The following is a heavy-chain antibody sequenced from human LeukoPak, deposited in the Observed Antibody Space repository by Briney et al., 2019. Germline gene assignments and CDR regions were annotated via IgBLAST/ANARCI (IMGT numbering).Heavy chain of an antibody. J-gene: IGHJ6*02. Sequence: SGGSLRLSCAASGFTFSDYYMSWIRQAPGKGLEWVSYIRSSGSTIYYADSVKGRFTISRDNAKNSLYLQMNSLRAEDTAVYYCASAHSSGWYYYYYGMDVWGQGTTVTVSS. CDR2: IRSSGSTI. V-gene: IGHV3-11*01. CDR1: GFTFSDYY. D-gene: IGHD6-19*01. CDR3: ASAHSSGWYYYYYGMDV.